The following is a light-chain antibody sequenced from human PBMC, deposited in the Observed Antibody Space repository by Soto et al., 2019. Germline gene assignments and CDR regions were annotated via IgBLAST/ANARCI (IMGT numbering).Light chain of an antibody. Sequence: DIQLTQSPSFLSASVGDRVTITCRASQGISRYLAWYQQKPGKAPKLLIYAASTLQSGVPSRFSGSGSGTEFTLTISSLQPEDFATYYCQHLDSYSTIGQGTRLEIK. J-gene: IGKJ5*01. CDR3: QHLDSYST. CDR2: AAS. CDR1: QGISRY. V-gene: IGKV1-9*01.